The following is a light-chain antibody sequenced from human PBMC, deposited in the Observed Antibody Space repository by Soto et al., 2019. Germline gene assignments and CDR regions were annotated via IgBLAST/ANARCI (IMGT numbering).Light chain of an antibody. J-gene: IGKJ1*01. Sequence: DIHMTQSPSILSAYVGDRFTITCRASQSISSWVAWYQQKPGKAPNLRSDKASHLENWVPSRVSGSGSGTECTLTSSSLQPGDVATYYCQHYNTYPWTFGQGTKV. CDR1: QSISSW. V-gene: IGKV1-5*03. CDR2: KAS. CDR3: QHYNTYPWT.